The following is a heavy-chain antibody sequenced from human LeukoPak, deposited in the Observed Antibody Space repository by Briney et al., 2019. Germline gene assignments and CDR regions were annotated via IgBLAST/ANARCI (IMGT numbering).Heavy chain of an antibody. CDR3: AREPRVGFSRSFGY. CDR1: GGSISNYY. Sequence: PSETLSLTCTVSGGSISNYYWSWIRQPAGKGLEWIGRIYTPGSANYNPSLKSRVTMSLDTSKNLFSLKLNSVTAADTAVYYCAREPRVGFSRSFGYWGQGTLVTVSS. V-gene: IGHV4-4*07. D-gene: IGHD2-2*01. CDR2: IYTPGSA. J-gene: IGHJ4*02.